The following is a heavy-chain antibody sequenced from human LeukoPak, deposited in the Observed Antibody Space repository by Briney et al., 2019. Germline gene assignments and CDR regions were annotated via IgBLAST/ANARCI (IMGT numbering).Heavy chain of an antibody. CDR1: GGSISSYY. J-gene: IGHJ4*02. CDR2: IYYSGST. Sequence: SETLSLTCSVSGGSISSYYWSWIQQPPGKGLEWIGYIYYSGSTNYNPSLKSRVTISVDTSKNQFSLKLSSVTAADTAVYYCARQSGNSFFHYWGQGSLVTVSS. D-gene: IGHD4-23*01. V-gene: IGHV4-59*08. CDR3: ARQSGNSFFHY.